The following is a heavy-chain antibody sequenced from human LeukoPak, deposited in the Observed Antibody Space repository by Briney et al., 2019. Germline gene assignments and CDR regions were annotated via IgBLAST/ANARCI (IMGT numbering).Heavy chain of an antibody. CDR3: TRALRYDDSSVYYAY. J-gene: IGHJ4*02. CDR1: GYTFTGHY. V-gene: IGHV1-2*02. CDR2: INPKSGVT. D-gene: IGHD3-22*01. Sequence: ASVKVSCKASGYTFTGHYMHWVRQAPGQGPEWMGWINPKSGVTNYAQTLQGRVTMTRDTSSSMVYMELSRLTTDDTAVYFCTRALRYDDSSVYYAYWGQGTLVTVSS.